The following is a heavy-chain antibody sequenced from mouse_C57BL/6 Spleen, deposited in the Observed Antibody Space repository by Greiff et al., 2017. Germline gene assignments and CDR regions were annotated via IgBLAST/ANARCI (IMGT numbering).Heavy chain of an antibody. CDR2: IDPSDSET. CDR1: GYTFTSYW. J-gene: IGHJ3*01. D-gene: IGHD1-1*01. Sequence: VQLQQPGAELVRPGSSVKLSCKASGYTFTSYWMHWVKQRPIQGLEWIGNIDPSDSETHYNQKFKDKATLTVDKSSSTAYMQLSSLTSEDSAVYYCARGELYGSSSFAYWGQGTLVTVSA. V-gene: IGHV1-52*01. CDR3: ARGELYGSSSFAY.